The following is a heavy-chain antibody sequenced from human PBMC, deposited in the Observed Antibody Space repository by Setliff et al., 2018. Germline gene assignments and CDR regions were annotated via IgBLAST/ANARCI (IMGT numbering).Heavy chain of an antibody. D-gene: IGHD3-3*01. V-gene: IGHV4-59*08. CDR1: GGSISSYY. Sequence: TSETLSLTCTVSGGSISSYYWSWIRQPPGKGLEWIGYIYYSGSTNYNPSLKSRVTISIDTSKNQFSLKLSSLTAADTAVYYCSRRNNFWSGYYFDYWGQGTLVTVSS. J-gene: IGHJ4*02. CDR3: SRRNNFWSGYYFDY. CDR2: IYYSGST.